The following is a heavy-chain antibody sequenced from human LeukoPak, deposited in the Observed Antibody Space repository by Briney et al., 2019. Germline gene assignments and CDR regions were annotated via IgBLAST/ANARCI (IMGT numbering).Heavy chain of an antibody. CDR1: GFTFSSYG. D-gene: IGHD4-17*01. Sequence: PGRSLRLSCAASGFTFSSYGMHWVRQAPGKGLEWVAVISYDGSNKYYADSVKGRFTISRDNSKYTLYLQMNSLRAEDTAVYYCAKASPRVWTTVTTIDYWGQGTLVTVSS. CDR3: AKASPRVWTTVTTIDY. J-gene: IGHJ4*02. CDR2: ISYDGSNK. V-gene: IGHV3-30*18.